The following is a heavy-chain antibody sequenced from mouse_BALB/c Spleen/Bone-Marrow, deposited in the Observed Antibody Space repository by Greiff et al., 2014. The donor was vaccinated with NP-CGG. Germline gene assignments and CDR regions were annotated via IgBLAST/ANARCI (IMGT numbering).Heavy chain of an antibody. V-gene: IGHV14-4*02. CDR2: IDPENGDT. Sequence: VQLQQSGAELVRSGASVKLSCTASGFNIKDYYMHWVKQRPEQGLEWIGWIDPENGDTEYAPKFQGKATMTADTSSNTAYLQLSGLTSEVTAVDYCNCNDYAIDYWGQGTSVTVSS. J-gene: IGHJ4*01. D-gene: IGHD2-1*01. CDR1: GFNIKDYY. CDR3: NCNDYAIDY.